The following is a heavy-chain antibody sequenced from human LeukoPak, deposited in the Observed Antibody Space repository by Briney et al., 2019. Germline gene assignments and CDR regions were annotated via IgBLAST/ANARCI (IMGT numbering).Heavy chain of an antibody. D-gene: IGHD6-13*01. V-gene: IGHV4-39*01. CDR1: GGSISSSSYY. CDR3: ARQGLAAADIYGMDV. CDR2: IYYSGST. J-gene: IGHJ6*02. Sequence: SETLSLTCTVSGGSISSSSYYWGWIRQPPGKGLEWLGSIYYSGSTYYNPSLKSRVTISVDTSKNQFSLKLSSVTAADTAVYYCARQGLAAADIYGMDVWGQGTTVTVSS.